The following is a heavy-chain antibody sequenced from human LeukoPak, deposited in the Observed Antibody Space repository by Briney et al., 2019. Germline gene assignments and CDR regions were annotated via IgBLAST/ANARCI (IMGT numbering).Heavy chain of an antibody. J-gene: IGHJ5*02. CDR1: GYTFTSYG. D-gene: IGHD3-10*01. Sequence: GASVKVSCKASGYTFTSYGITWVRQAPGQGLEWMGWVSPYNGKTIYAQKFQGRVTMTTDISTTTAYMELRSLRSDDTALYYCAIVSLVRGDIGFWFDPWGQGTLVTVSS. CDR3: AIVSLVRGDIGFWFDP. CDR2: VSPYNGKT. V-gene: IGHV1-18*01.